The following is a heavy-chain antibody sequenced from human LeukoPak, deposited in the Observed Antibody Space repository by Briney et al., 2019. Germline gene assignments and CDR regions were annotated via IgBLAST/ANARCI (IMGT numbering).Heavy chain of an antibody. CDR2: IYHSGST. CDR1: GGSISSGGYY. V-gene: IGHV4-30-2*01. Sequence: NPSETLSLTCTVSGGSISSGGYYWSWIRQPPGKGLEWIGYIYHSGSTYYNPSLKSRVTISVDRSKNQFSLKLSSVTAADTAVYYCARYYCSSTSCYAFDYWGQGTLVTVSS. CDR3: ARYYCSSTSCYAFDY. J-gene: IGHJ4*02. D-gene: IGHD2-2*01.